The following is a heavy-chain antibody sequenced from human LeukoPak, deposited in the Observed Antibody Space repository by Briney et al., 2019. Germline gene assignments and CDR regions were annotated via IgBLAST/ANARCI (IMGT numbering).Heavy chain of an antibody. CDR1: GFTFSSYW. J-gene: IGHJ4*02. D-gene: IGHD2-2*01. CDR3: ARDLVVTSGY. CDR2: INGDGSST. Sequence: GGSLRLSCAASGFTFSSYWMHWVRQAPGKGLVWVSRINGDGSSTTHADSVKGRFTISRDNAKNTLYLQMNGLRAEDTAVYYCARDLVVTSGYWGQGTLVTVSS. V-gene: IGHV3-74*01.